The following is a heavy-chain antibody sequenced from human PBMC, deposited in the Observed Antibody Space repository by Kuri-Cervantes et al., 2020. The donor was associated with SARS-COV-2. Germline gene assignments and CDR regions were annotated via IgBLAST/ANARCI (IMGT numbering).Heavy chain of an antibody. CDR2: IIPILGTA. J-gene: IGHJ4*02. V-gene: IGHV1-69*11. CDR1: GGTFSSYA. D-gene: IGHD6-6*01. Sequence: SVKVSCKASGGTFSSYAISWVRRAPGQGLEWMGRIIPILGTANYAQKFQGRVTITAGESTSTAYMELSSLRSEDTAVYYCARDCKDSSSSSTFDYWGQGTLVTVSS. CDR3: ARDCKDSSSSSTFDY.